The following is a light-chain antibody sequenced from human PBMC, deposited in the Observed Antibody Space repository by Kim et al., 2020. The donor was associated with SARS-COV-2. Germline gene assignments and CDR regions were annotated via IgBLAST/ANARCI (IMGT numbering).Light chain of an antibody. CDR1: RYISDS. Sequence: DVPMTQSPPSLSSCVGDRVTITCRTSRYISDSLSWYQHKPGKAPRLLIYSGSILQTGVPSRFSGSGSGTYFTLTISSLQPDDFATYFCQQSYLTPYTFGQGTKVDIK. J-gene: IGKJ2*01. CDR2: SGS. CDR3: QQSYLTPYT. V-gene: IGKV1-39*01.